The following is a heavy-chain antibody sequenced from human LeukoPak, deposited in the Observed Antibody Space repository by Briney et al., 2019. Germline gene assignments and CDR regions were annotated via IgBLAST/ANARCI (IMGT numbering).Heavy chain of an antibody. D-gene: IGHD3-22*01. Sequence: GASVKVSCKASGGTFSSYAISWVRQAPGQGLGWMGRIIPIFGTANYAQKFQGRVTITTDESTSTAYMELSSLRSEDTAVYYCASGHYYDSSGYKYWGQGTLVTVSS. CDR1: GGTFSSYA. CDR2: IIPIFGTA. CDR3: ASGHYYDSSGYKY. J-gene: IGHJ4*02. V-gene: IGHV1-69*05.